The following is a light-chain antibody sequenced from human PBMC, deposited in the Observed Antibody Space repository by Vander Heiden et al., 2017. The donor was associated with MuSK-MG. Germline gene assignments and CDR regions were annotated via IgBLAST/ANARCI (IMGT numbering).Light chain of an antibody. CDR1: SSDVGAYDY. V-gene: IGLV2-14*03. CDR3: NSYTSSNFYV. CDR2: DVS. J-gene: IGLJ1*01. Sequence: QSALTQPASVSGSPGQSITISCTGTSSDVGAYDYVSWYQQYPGKAPKLLIFDVSIRPSGVSDRFSGSKSGNTASLTISGLLPEDEADYYCNSYTSSNFYVFGTATKVTVL.